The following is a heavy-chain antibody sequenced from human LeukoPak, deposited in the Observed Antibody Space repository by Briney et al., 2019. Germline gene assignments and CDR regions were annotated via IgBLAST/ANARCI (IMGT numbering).Heavy chain of an antibody. Sequence: PGGSLRLSCAASGFTFSSYAMSWVRQAPGKGLEWVSAISGSGGSTYYADSVKGRFAISRDNSKNTLYLQMNSLRAEDTAVYYCARHYSSSWYGYLDYWGQGTLVTVSS. J-gene: IGHJ4*02. CDR2: ISGSGGST. CDR3: ARHYSSSWYGYLDY. V-gene: IGHV3-23*01. CDR1: GFTFSSYA. D-gene: IGHD6-13*01.